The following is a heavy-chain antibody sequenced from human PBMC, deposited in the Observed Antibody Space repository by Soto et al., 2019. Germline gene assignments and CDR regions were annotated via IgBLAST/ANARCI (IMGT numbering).Heavy chain of an antibody. D-gene: IGHD6-13*01. CDR3: ARRGYGSRWPNVYMDV. CDR2: ISNNGAHT. J-gene: IGHJ6*03. Sequence: AQLVESGGGLVQPGGSLRLSCAASGFTFSNYEMHWVRQAPGKGLEYVSGISNNGAHTDYAKSVKGRFTISRDNYENTLDLQMGSLRAEDMALYYCARRGYGSRWPNVYMDVWGKGTTVTVSS. CDR1: GFTFSNYE. V-gene: IGHV3-64*01.